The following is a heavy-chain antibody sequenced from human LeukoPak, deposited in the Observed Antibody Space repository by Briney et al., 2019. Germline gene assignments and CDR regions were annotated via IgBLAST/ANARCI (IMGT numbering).Heavy chain of an antibody. D-gene: IGHD6-13*01. CDR1: GGSISTDY. CDR2: VYYIGST. J-gene: IGHJ4*02. Sequence: SETLSLTCTVSGGSISTDYWSWIRQPPGKGLEWSGYVYYIGSTNYNPSLRARVTISVDRSRNQFSLKLSSMSAADTAVYYCARSKGSSWSYYFDYWGQGSMVTVSS. CDR3: ARSKGSSWSYYFDY. V-gene: IGHV4-59*08.